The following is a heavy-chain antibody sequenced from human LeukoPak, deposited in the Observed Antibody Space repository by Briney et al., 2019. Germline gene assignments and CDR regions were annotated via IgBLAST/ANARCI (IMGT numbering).Heavy chain of an antibody. Sequence: GGSLRLSCAASGFTFSSYSMNWVRQAPGKGLEWVSSISSSRYIYYADSVKGRFTISRDNAKNSLYLQMNSLRAEDTALYYCARDYSSSSLDYWGQGTLVTVSS. CDR1: GFTFSSYS. CDR3: ARDYSSSSLDY. V-gene: IGHV3-21*01. D-gene: IGHD6-6*01. CDR2: ISSSRYI. J-gene: IGHJ4*02.